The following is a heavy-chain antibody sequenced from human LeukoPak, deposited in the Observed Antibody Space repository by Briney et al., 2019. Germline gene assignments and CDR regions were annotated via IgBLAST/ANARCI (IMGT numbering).Heavy chain of an antibody. J-gene: IGHJ6*02. CDR3: ARDQGLTAPPPYGLDV. CDR2: IIPVLNIT. CDR1: VGTFSTSA. Sequence: SVQVSCKTSVGTFSTSAITWVRQAPGQGLEWMGRIIPVLNITTYAQRFQGRVTITADTSTSTVYMELSSLRSEETAVYYCARDQGLTAPPPYGLDVWGQGTTVIVSS. D-gene: IGHD5-18*01. V-gene: IGHV1-69*04.